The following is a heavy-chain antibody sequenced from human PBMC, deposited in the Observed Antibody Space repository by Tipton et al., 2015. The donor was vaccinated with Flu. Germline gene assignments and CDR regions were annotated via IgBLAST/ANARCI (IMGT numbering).Heavy chain of an antibody. CDR3: ARRDYSNYVSDLKNWFDP. D-gene: IGHD4-11*01. Sequence: LRLSCAVYSGSFSGYFWSWIRQPPGKGLEWIGEINHSGSTNYNPSLKSRVTISVDTSKNQFSLKLSSVTAADTAVYYCARRDYSNYVSDLKNWFDPWGQGNLVTVSS. J-gene: IGHJ5*02. V-gene: IGHV4-34*01. CDR2: INHSGST. CDR1: SGSFSGYF.